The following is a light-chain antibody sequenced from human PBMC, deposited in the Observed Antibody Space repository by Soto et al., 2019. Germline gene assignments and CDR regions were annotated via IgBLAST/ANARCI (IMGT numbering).Light chain of an antibody. J-gene: IGKJ1*01. CDR3: QQYISYST. V-gene: IGKV1-5*03. Sequence: DIQMTQSPSSLSASVGDRVTITCRASQTVSDWLAWYQQKSGKAPKLLIYKASELENGVPSRFSGSGSGTEFPLTISSLQPDDSATYYCQQYISYSTFGQATKVEIK. CDR1: QTVSDW. CDR2: KAS.